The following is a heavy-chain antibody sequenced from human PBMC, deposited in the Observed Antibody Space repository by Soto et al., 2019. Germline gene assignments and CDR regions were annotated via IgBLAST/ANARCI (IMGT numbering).Heavy chain of an antibody. V-gene: IGHV4-59*01. CDR1: GGSISGRC. D-gene: IGHD3-22*01. CDR3: AKSHYDCSGYYIIDH. Sequence: SETLSLTCTVSGGSISGRCWSWVRQSPGKGLEWIGYFCYTRSTNYNPSLKSRVTIAVDRSKTQCSLKLTTVTAADTALYYCAKSHYDCSGYYIIDHWGQGTLVTVSS. J-gene: IGHJ5*02. CDR2: FCYTRST.